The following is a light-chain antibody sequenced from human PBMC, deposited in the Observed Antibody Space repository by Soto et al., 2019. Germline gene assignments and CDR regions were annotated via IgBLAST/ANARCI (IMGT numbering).Light chain of an antibody. Sequence: PGERATLSCRASQSIARSYLAWYQQKPGQAPRLLIYDASTRATGIPDRFSGSGSGTDFTLTISRLEPEDFAVFYXXXXXXXPITFGQGTRLEI. CDR1: QSIARSY. CDR3: XXXXXXPIT. J-gene: IGKJ5*01. CDR2: DAS. V-gene: IGKV3-20*01.